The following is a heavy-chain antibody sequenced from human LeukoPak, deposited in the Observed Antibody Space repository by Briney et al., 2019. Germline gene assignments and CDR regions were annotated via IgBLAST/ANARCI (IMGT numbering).Heavy chain of an antibody. CDR2: VYYDGIN. V-gene: IGHV4-39*07. J-gene: IGHJ4*02. CDR3: ARAKIVVVTNYFDY. Sequence: SETLSLTCTVSGGSINNTLFYWGWIRQPPGKGLEWIGTVYYDGINYSSPSLKSRVATSVDTSKNQFSLRLSSVTAADTAVYYCARAKIVVVTNYFDYWGQGTLVTVSS. CDR1: GGSINNTLFY. D-gene: IGHD3-22*01.